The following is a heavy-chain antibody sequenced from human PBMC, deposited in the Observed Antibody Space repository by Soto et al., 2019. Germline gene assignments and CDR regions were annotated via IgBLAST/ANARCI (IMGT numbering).Heavy chain of an antibody. CDR3: ARRSIPVVGKGHPYCYSGIAV. CDR1: GYSFTSYW. J-gene: IGHJ6*01. CDR2: IDPSDSYT. V-gene: IGHV5-10-1*01. Sequence: GASLKISCQGSGYSFTSYWISWVRQMPGKGLEWMGRIDPSDSYTNYSPSFQGHVTISADKSISTAYLQWSSLKASDTDMYYCARRSIPVVGKGHPYCYSGIAVWGQWTTVTSSS. D-gene: IGHD6-13*01.